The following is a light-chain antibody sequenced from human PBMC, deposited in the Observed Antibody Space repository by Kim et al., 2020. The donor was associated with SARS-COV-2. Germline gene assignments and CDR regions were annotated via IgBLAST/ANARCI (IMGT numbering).Light chain of an antibody. Sequence: DIVLTQSPGPLSLSPGEGATLSCRGSQSVTSNYLAWYQKKPGQAPRLLIYGASMRATGIPDRFSGGGSGTDFTLTISRLEPEDFAVYYCQQYGRSPRTFGQGTTVDIK. CDR3: QQYGRSPRT. V-gene: IGKV3-20*01. CDR2: GAS. J-gene: IGKJ1*01. CDR1: QSVTSNY.